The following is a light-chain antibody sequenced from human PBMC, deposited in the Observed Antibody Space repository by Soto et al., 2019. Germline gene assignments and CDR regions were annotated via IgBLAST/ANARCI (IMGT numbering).Light chain of an antibody. CDR3: LQHKTFPWT. CDR2: AAS. Sequence: DIQMTQSPSSLSASVGDGVTIACRASQGIRSDLVWYQQQPGKAPKRLIYAASRLESGVPSRFSASGSGTEFTLTIISLQPEDFATYYCLQHKTFPWTFGQGTKVEIK. J-gene: IGKJ1*01. V-gene: IGKV1-17*01. CDR1: QGIRSD.